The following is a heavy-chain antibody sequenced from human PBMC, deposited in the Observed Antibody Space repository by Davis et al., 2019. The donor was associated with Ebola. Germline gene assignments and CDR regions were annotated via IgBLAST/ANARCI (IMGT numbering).Heavy chain of an antibody. J-gene: IGHJ6*02. CDR3: ARDVEVVGIAAGSYLYYYYGMDV. CDR1: GYTFTSYG. D-gene: IGHD3-10*01. V-gene: IGHV1-18*01. Sequence: ASVKVSCKASGYTFTSYGISWVRQAPGQGLEWMGWISAYNGNTSYAQKLQGRVTMTTDTSTSTAYMELRSLRSDDTAVYYCARDVEVVGIAAGSYLYYYYGMDVWGQGTTVTVSS. CDR2: ISAYNGNT.